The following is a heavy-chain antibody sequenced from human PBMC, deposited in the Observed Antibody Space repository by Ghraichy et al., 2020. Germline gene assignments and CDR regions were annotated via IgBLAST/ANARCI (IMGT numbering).Heavy chain of an antibody. J-gene: IGHJ4*02. CDR3: AGRFESGYFEH. D-gene: IGHD3-10*01. CDR2: IKQHGRET. Sequence: GGSLRLSCETSGFTFSSYWMTWVRQAPGKGLEWVAYIKQHGRETYYVDSVKGRFTISRDNAKNSLYLQMSSLTAEDTAVYYCAGRFESGYFEHWGQGTLVVVSS. V-gene: IGHV3-7*03. CDR1: GFTFSSYW.